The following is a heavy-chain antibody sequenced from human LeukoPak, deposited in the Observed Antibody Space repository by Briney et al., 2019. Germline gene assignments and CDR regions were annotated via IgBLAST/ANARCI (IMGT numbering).Heavy chain of an antibody. CDR2: IIPIFDTA. J-gene: IGHJ6*02. CDR3: ARDLRSRYPSLEWLLTPGDYYYYGMDV. V-gene: IGHV1-69*13. CDR1: GGTFSSYA. Sequence: SVKVSCKASGGTFSSYAISWVRQAPGQGLEWMGGIIPIFDTANYAQKFQGRVTITADESTSTAYMELSSLGSEDTAVYYCARDLRSRYPSLEWLLTPGDYYYYGMDVWGQGTTVTVSS. D-gene: IGHD3-3*01.